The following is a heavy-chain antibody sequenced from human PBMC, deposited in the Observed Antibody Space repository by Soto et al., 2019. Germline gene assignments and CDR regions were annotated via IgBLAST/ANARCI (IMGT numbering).Heavy chain of an antibody. J-gene: IGHJ6*02. D-gene: IGHD5-12*01. CDR3: ARESGYSGYGPLNYGMDV. CDR1: GVTFSSYG. CDR2: IWYDGSNK. V-gene: IGHV3-33*01. Sequence: GGSLRLSCAASGVTFSSYGMHWVRQAPGKGLEWVAVIWYDGSNKYYADSEKGRFTISRDNSKNTLYMQMNSLRAEDTAVYYCARESGYSGYGPLNYGMDVWGQGTTVTVSS.